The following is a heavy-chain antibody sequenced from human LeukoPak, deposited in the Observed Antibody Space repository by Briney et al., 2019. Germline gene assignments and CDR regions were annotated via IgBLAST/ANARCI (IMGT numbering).Heavy chain of an antibody. CDR1: GGSISSYY. CDR2: IYYSGST. D-gene: IGHD3-10*01. Sequence: PSETLSPTCTVSGGSISSYYWSWIRQPPGKGLEWIGYIYYSGSTNYNPSLKSRVTISVDTSKNQFSLKLSSVTAADTAVYYCARRSYYGHFDYWGQGTLVTVSS. V-gene: IGHV4-59*08. CDR3: ARRSYYGHFDY. J-gene: IGHJ4*02.